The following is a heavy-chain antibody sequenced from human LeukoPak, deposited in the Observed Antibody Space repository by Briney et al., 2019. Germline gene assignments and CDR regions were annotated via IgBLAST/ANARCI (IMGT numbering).Heavy chain of an antibody. CDR3: ARDQSIVANPGGY. Sequence: GASVRVSCKAFGYPFTSYGLTWVRQAPGQRLEWMGWISVYTGNTKYVDKFQGRITLTTDTSTSTAYMELGSLRSDDTAVYYCARDQSIVANPGGYWGQGTLVTVSS. D-gene: IGHD3-22*01. J-gene: IGHJ4*02. CDR1: GYPFTSYG. CDR2: ISVYTGNT. V-gene: IGHV1-18*04.